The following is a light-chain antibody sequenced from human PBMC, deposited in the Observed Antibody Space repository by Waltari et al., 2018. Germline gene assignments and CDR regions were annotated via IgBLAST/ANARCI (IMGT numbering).Light chain of an antibody. CDR1: QSVSSN. CDR2: GLS. Sequence: EIVMTQSPATLSLSPGERATLSCRASQSVSSNLAWYQQQPGQAPRLLIYGLSIRVTGIPARFSGSGSGTEFTLTISSLQSEDLAVYYCQQYNNWPPYTFGQGTKLEI. V-gene: IGKV3-15*01. CDR3: QQYNNWPPYT. J-gene: IGKJ2*01.